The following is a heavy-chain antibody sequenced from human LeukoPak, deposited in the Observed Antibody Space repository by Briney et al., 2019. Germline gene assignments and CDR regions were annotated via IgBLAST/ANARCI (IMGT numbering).Heavy chain of an antibody. Sequence: SVTLSLNCTVSGGSISSSSYYWRWIRQPPGKGLEWIGSVSYSGSTYYNPSLKNRITILVDTSKNQFSLKLSSVTAADTAVYYCTRHEWNYVTYFDFWGQGTRVTVSS. CDR2: VSYSGST. D-gene: IGHD1-7*01. J-gene: IGHJ4*02. CDR1: GGSISSSSYY. V-gene: IGHV4-39*01. CDR3: TRHEWNYVTYFDF.